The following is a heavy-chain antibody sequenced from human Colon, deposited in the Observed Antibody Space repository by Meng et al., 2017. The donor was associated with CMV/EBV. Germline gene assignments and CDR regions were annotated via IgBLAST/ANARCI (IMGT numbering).Heavy chain of an antibody. J-gene: IGHJ4*02. CDR3: AREGYFRGFEN. CDR2: IYIGGTTT. Sequence: GGSLRLSCAASGFPVSANYMAWFRQAPGKGLEWVSIIYIGGTTTLYADSVKGRFSISTDNSKNTLYLQMSSLRDEDTAVYFCAREGYFRGFENWGQGTLVTVSS. V-gene: IGHV3-53*01. D-gene: IGHD1-1*01. CDR1: GFPVSANY.